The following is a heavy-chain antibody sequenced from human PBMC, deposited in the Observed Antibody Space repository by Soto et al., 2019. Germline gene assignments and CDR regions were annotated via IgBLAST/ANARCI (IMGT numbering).Heavy chain of an antibody. V-gene: IGHV1-69*12. CDR2: ITPMFGTA. D-gene: IGHD6-19*01. Sequence: QVQLVQSGAEVKKYGSSVKVSCKASGGTFSRNAISWVRQAPGQGLEWMGGITPMFGTANYAQRFQGRVTITADESTSTAYMQLSSLGSDDTAVYYCAQTLGLAVAGPGRFDLWGRGTLVTVSS. J-gene: IGHJ2*01. CDR3: AQTLGLAVAGPGRFDL. CDR1: GGTFSRNA.